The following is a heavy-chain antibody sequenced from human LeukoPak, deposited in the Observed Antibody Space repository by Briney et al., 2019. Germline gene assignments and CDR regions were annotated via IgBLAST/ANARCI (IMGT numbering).Heavy chain of an antibody. D-gene: IGHD3-16*01. V-gene: IGHV3-7*01. CDR2: INQDGSEK. Sequence: GGSLRLSCAASGFTFSGYWMSWVRQAPGKGLEWVANINQDGSEKYYVDSVKGRFTISRDNAKNSLFLQMGSLRVEDTAVYYCARDWGYYYYYGMDVWGQGTTVTVSS. CDR3: ARDWGYYYYYGMDV. J-gene: IGHJ6*02. CDR1: GFTFSGYW.